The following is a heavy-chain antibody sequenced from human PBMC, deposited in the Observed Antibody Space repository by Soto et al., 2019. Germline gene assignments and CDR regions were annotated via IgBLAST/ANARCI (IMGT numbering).Heavy chain of an antibody. CDR1: GFPVSSNY. D-gene: IGHD3-3*01. J-gene: IGHJ6*02. V-gene: IGHV3-53*01. CDR2: IYSGGST. CDR3: ASPPYDFWSGSPGSAYGMAA. Sequence: VGSLSLSCAASGFPVSSNYMSWVRQAPGKGLEWVSVIYSGGSTYYEDSVKGRFTISRDNSKNTLYLQMNSLRAEDTAVYYCASPPYDFWSGSPGSAYGMAAWGPGSTVTVS.